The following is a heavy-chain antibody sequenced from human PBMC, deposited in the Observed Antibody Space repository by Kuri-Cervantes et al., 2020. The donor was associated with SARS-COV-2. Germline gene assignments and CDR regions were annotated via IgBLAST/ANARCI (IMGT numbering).Heavy chain of an antibody. D-gene: IGHD2-2*03. CDR3: ARHDGYCSSTSCTRTGWFDP. CDR1: GGSFSGYY. Sequence: SETLSLTCAVYGGSFSGYYWSWIRQPPGKGLEWIGEINHSGSTNYNPSLKSRVTISVDTSKNQFSLKLSSVTAADTAVYYCARHDGYCSSTSCTRTGWFDPWGQGTLVTVSS. CDR2: INHSGST. J-gene: IGHJ5*02. V-gene: IGHV4-34*01.